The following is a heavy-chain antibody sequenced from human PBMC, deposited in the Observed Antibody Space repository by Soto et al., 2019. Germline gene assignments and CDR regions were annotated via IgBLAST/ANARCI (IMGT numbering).Heavy chain of an antibody. V-gene: IGHV1-18*01. CDR1: GYTFTSYG. D-gene: IGHD6-19*01. J-gene: IGHJ3*02. Sequence: QVQLVQSGAEVKKPGASVKVSCKASGYTFTSYGISWVRQAPGQGLEWMGWISAYNGNTNYAQKLQGRVTMTTDTSTSTAYMELRSLRADEAAVDCWAGGSALYDAWDIWGQGTMVTVSS. CDR2: ISAYNGNT. CDR3: AGGSALYDAWDI.